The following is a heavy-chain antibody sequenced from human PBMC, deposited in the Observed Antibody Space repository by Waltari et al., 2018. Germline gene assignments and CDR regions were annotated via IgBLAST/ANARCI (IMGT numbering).Heavy chain of an antibody. CDR3: AREGPSSSYFDY. D-gene: IGHD6-13*01. CDR1: GGTFSSYA. J-gene: IGHJ4*02. CDR2: IILSFVTA. Sequence: QVQLVQSGAEVKKPGSSVKVSCKASGGTFSSYAISWVRQAPGQGLEWMGGIILSFVTANYAQKFQGRVTITADKSTSTAYMELSSLRSEYTAVYYCAREGPSSSYFDYWGQGTLVTVSS. V-gene: IGHV1-69*14.